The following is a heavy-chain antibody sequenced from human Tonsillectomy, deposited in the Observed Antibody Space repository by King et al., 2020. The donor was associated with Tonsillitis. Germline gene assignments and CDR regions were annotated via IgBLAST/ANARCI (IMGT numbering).Heavy chain of an antibody. CDR2: IFSNDEK. D-gene: IGHD3-22*01. CDR1: GFSLSNARMG. CDR3: ARIPLYYYDSSGYYDNYYYYYGMDV. J-gene: IGHJ6*02. V-gene: IGHV2-26*01. Sequence: TLKESGPVLVKPTETLTLTCTVSGFSLSNARMGVSWIRQPPGKALEWLAHIFSNDEKSYSTSLKSRLTISKDTSKSQVVLTMTNMDPVETATYYCARIPLYYYDSSGYYDNYYYYYGMDVWGQGTTVTVSS.